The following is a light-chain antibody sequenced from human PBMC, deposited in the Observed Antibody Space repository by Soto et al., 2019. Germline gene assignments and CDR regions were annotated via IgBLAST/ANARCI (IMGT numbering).Light chain of an antibody. V-gene: IGKV3-15*01. CDR1: QSVSSN. CDR3: QQYNDWPLT. CDR2: GAF. Sequence: EIVMTQSPVTLSVSPGERVTLSCRASQSVSSNLAWYQQKPGQAPSLLIYGAFTRATGIPARFSGTGSGTEFTLTISSPQSEDFALYYCQQYNDWPLTFGQGTKVDIK. J-gene: IGKJ1*01.